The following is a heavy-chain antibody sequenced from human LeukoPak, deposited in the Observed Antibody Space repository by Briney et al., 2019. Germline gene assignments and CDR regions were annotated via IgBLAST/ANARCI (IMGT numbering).Heavy chain of an antibody. CDR1: GFTFITYG. CDR2: IWYDGSNK. J-gene: IGHJ6*03. Sequence: PGGSLRLSCAASGFTFITYGMHWVRQAPGKGLEWVAVIWYDGSNKYYADSVKGRFTISRDNSKNTLFLQMNSLRAEDTAVYYCAKADRTKSYYYYYMDVWGKGTTATVSS. D-gene: IGHD2-2*01. CDR3: AKADRTKSYYYYYMDV. V-gene: IGHV3-33*06.